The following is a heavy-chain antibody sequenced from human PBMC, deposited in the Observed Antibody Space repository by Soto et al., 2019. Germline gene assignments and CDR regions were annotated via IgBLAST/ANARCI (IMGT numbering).Heavy chain of an antibody. CDR3: GGERDGYRDMFIADL. V-gene: IGHV3-48*02. CDR2: ITIRTGNV. D-gene: IGHD6-13*01. Sequence: PGGSLRLSCAASGFTFSSYAMSWVRQAPGKGLEWLAYITIRTGNVLYADSVRGRFTISADNAENSVILQMNSLRDEDSAVYFCGGERDGYRDMFIADLWGQVTLVTVSS. CDR1: GFTFSSYA. J-gene: IGHJ4*01.